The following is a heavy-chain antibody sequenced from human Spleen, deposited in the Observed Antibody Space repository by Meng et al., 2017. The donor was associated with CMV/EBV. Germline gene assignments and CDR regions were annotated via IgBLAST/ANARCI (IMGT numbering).Heavy chain of an antibody. Sequence: GESLKISCGASGFSVGNYSINWVRQAPGKGLEWLSYISSKSRTIYYADSVKGRFTISRDNSKNSLYLQMISLRAEDTALYYCARVRFGGSYCFDYWGQGTLVTVSS. J-gene: IGHJ4*02. CDR3: ARVRFGGSYCFDY. CDR2: ISSKSRTI. D-gene: IGHD1-26*01. V-gene: IGHV3-48*04. CDR1: GFSVGNYS.